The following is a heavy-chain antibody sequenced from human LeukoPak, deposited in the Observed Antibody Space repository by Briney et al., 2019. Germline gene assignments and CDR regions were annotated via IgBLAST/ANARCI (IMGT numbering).Heavy chain of an antibody. D-gene: IGHD3-3*01. CDR2: ISSSSSYI. V-gene: IGHV3-21*03. CDR1: GFTFSSYS. CDR3: TRSKSYDFILDY. Sequence: GGSLRLSCAASGFTFSSYSMNWVRQAPGKGLEWVSSISSSSSYIYYADSVKGRFTISRDNAKNSLYLQMSSLNTEDTAVYYCTRSKSYDFILDYWGQGTLVTVSS. J-gene: IGHJ4*02.